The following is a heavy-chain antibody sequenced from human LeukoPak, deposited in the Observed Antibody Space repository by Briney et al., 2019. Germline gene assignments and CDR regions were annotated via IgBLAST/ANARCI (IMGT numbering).Heavy chain of an antibody. Sequence: GGSLRLSCAASGFTFSTYAMSWVRQAPGKGLEWVSAISGSGGSTYYADSVKGRFTISRDNSKNTLYLQMNSLRAEDTAVYYCISSSYDILTGYGHWGQGTLVTVSS. CDR3: ISSSYDILTGYGH. V-gene: IGHV3-23*01. D-gene: IGHD3-9*01. CDR2: ISGSGGST. J-gene: IGHJ4*02. CDR1: GFTFSTYA.